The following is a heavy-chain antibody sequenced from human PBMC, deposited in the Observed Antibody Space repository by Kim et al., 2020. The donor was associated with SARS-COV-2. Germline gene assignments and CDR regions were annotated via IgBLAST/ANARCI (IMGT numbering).Heavy chain of an antibody. CDR3: AKDSRITSAGAFES. J-gene: IGHJ4*02. V-gene: IGHV3-23*01. Sequence: ADCVKGRFTISRNNPKNTLYVQMKSMRANDTAVYYCAKDSRITSAGAFESWGQGTPVTVSS. D-gene: IGHD6-13*01.